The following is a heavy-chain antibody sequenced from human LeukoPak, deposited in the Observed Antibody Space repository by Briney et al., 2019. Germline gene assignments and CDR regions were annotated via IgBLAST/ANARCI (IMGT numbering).Heavy chain of an antibody. CDR1: GFTFSSYS. CDR2: ISSSSSYI. Sequence: GGSLRLSCAASGFTFSSYSMNWVRQAPGKGLEWVSSISSSSSYIYYADSVKGRFTISRDNAKNSLYLQMNSLRAEDTAVYYCARDDPRLKNWFDPWGQGTLVTVSS. CDR3: ARDDPRLKNWFDP. J-gene: IGHJ5*02. V-gene: IGHV3-21*01.